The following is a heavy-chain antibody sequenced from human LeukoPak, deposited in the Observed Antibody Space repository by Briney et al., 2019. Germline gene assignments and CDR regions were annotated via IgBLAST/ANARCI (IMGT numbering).Heavy chain of an antibody. Sequence: PGGSLRLSCAASGFTFSSYGMHWVRQAPGKGLEWVAFIRYDGSNKYYADSVKGRFTISRDNSKNTLYLQMNSLRAEDTAVYYCAKAPVVVGSGLNYMDVWGKGTTVTGSS. CDR3: AKAPVVVGSGLNYMDV. J-gene: IGHJ6*03. CDR2: IRYDGSNK. D-gene: IGHD2-21*01. CDR1: GFTFSSYG. V-gene: IGHV3-30*02.